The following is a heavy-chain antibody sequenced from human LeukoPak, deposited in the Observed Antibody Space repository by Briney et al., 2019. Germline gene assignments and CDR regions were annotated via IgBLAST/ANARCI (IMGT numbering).Heavy chain of an antibody. J-gene: IGHJ4*02. CDR3: ARGRGAAAGTGGY. CDR2: MNPNSGNT. Sequence: ASVKVSFKASGYTFTSYDVNWVRQATGQGLEWMGWMNPNSGNTGYAQKFQGRVTMTRNTSISTAYMELSSLRSEDTAVYYCARGRGAAAGTGGYWGQGILVTVSS. CDR1: GYTFTSYD. D-gene: IGHD6-13*01. V-gene: IGHV1-8*01.